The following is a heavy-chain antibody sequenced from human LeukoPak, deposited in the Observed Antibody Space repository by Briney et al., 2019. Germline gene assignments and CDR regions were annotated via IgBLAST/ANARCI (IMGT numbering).Heavy chain of an antibody. Sequence: GGSLRLSCAASGFTFSSYWMHWVRQAPGKGLVWVSRINSDGSSTSYADSVKGRFTISRDNAKNTLYLQMNSLRAEDTAVYYCAKDSQVSVVVPAAGFYYYYMDVWGKGTTVTVSS. J-gene: IGHJ6*03. CDR2: INSDGSST. V-gene: IGHV3-74*01. D-gene: IGHD2-2*01. CDR3: AKDSQVSVVVPAAGFYYYYMDV. CDR1: GFTFSSYW.